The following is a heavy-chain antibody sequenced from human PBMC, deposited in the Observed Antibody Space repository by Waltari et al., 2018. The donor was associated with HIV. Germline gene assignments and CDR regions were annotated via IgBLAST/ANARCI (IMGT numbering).Heavy chain of an antibody. V-gene: IGHV3-74*01. CDR2: LNSDGSSR. CDR3: ARASHYIEFSTFDGDYYFDV. Sequence: VQLVESGGGSIKTGGSLRLSCTASGFSVSNHWMDWVRQGPGKGLVWVARLNSDGSSRNYADAVKGRFVIYRDNARNTVYLQLNSLRVEDTAMYFCARASHYIEFSTFDGDYYFDVWGRGTRVAVSS. CDR1: GFSVSNHW. D-gene: IGHD2-15*01. J-gene: IGHJ4*02.